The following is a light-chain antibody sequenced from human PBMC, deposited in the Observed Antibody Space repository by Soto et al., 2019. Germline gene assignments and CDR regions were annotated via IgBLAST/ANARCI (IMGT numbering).Light chain of an antibody. J-gene: IGKJ2*01. CDR1: QSISPW. CDR3: QQYRGRPYT. CDR2: RAS. Sequence: DIQMTQSPSTLSAYVGERVTITCRASQSISPWLAWYQKKPGKAPNLLIYRASNLQTGVPSRFSGSRSGTEFPLTSNCLQPDDFATFYCQQYRGRPYTLGKGTKLELE. V-gene: IGKV1-5*03.